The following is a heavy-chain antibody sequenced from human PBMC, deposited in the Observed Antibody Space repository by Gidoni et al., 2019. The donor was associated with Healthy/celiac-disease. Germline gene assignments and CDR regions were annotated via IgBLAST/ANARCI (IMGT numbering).Heavy chain of an antibody. V-gene: IGHV3-21*01. CDR1: GLTFSSYS. CDR2: ISSSSSYI. J-gene: IGHJ4*02. D-gene: IGHD4-17*01. CDR3: ARAAYGDYDYFDY. Sequence: EVQLVESGGGLVKPGGSLRLSCAASGLTFSSYSMNWVRQAPGKGLEWVSSISSSSSYIYYADSVKGRFTISRDNAKNSLYLQMNSLRAEDTAVYYCARAAYGDYDYFDYWGQGTLVTVSS.